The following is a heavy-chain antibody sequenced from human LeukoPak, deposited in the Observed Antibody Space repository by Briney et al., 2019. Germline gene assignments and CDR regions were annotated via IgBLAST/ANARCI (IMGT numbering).Heavy chain of an antibody. V-gene: IGHV3-23*01. CDR2: ISGSGDST. Sequence: GGSLRLSCAASGFTFKKYGMSWVRQAPGKGLEWVSAISGSGDSTYYADSVKGRFNISRDSSKNTLYLQMNSLGAEDTAVYYCAKNYYGSGTYPYYYYMDVWGKGTTVTISS. J-gene: IGHJ6*03. CDR1: GFTFKKYG. CDR3: AKNYYGSGTYPYYYYMDV. D-gene: IGHD3-10*01.